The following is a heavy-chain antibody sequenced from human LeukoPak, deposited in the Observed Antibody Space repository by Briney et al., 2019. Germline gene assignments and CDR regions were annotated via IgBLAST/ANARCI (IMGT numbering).Heavy chain of an antibody. V-gene: IGHV4-39*07. Sequence: PSETLSLTCTVSGGSISSGGYYWSWIRQPPGKGLEWIGEINHSGSTNYNPSLKSRVTISVDTSKNQFSLKLSSVTAADTAVYYCARWPGFDPWGQGTLVTVSS. CDR3: ARWPGFDP. CDR1: GGSISSGGYY. J-gene: IGHJ5*02. CDR2: INHSGST.